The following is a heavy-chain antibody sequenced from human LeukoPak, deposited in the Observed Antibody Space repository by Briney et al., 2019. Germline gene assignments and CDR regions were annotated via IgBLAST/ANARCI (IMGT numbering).Heavy chain of an antibody. J-gene: IGHJ3*02. CDR2: IIPVFGTA. D-gene: IGHD6-13*01. V-gene: IGHV1-69*13. Sequence: GASVKLSCTVSGGTFNSYAISWVRQAPGQGLEWMGGIIPVFGTAIYAQKFQGRVTITADESTSTAYMELSSLRSEDTAVYFCARGMRSTSGYSSSWYIGDVAFDIWGQGTMVTVSS. CDR1: GGTFNSYA. CDR3: ARGMRSTSGYSSSWYIGDVAFDI.